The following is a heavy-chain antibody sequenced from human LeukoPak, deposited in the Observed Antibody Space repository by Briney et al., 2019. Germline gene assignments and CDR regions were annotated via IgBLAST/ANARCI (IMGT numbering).Heavy chain of an antibody. J-gene: IGHJ2*01. V-gene: IGHV4-39*01. CDR2: IYYSGST. CDR3: ARLGYELLWFGSGWYFDL. D-gene: IGHD3-10*01. Sequence: PSETLSLTCTVSGGSISSSSYYWGWIRQPPGKGLEWIGSIYYSGSTYYNPSLKSRVTISVDTSKNQFSLKLSSVTAADTAVYYCARLGYELLWFGSGWYFDLWGRGTLVTVSS. CDR1: GGSISSSSYY.